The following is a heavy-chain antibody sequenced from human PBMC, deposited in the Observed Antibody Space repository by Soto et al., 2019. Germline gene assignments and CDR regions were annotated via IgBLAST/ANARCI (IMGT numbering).Heavy chain of an antibody. J-gene: IGHJ3*02. Sequence: GASVKVSCKASGYTFTGYYMRWVRQAPGQGLEWMGWINPNSGGTNYAQKFQGRVTMTRDTSISTAYMELSRLRSDDTAVYYCARDGSELLGGAFDIWGQGTMVTVSS. D-gene: IGHD1-26*01. CDR1: GYTFTGYY. CDR2: INPNSGGT. CDR3: ARDGSELLGGAFDI. V-gene: IGHV1-2*02.